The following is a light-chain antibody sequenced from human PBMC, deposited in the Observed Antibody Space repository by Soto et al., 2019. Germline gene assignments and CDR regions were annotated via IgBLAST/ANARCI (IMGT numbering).Light chain of an antibody. V-gene: IGKV3-15*01. Sequence: EIVLTQSPGTLSLSPGERSTLSCRASESTNNYLAWYQQKPGQAPRLLIDGASTRAAGIPPRFSGSGSGTEFTLTISSLQSEDFAVYYCQQYNKWPLTFGGGTKVDIK. CDR1: ESTNNY. CDR3: QQYNKWPLT. J-gene: IGKJ4*01. CDR2: GAS.